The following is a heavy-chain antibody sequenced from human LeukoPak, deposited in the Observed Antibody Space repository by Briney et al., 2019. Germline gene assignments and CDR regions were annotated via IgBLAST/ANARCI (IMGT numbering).Heavy chain of an antibody. CDR1: AGSISSYN. CDR2: IYTSGST. Sequence: PSESLPPNNPNAAGSISSYNWSWIGPLDGKGLEWIGRIYTSGSTNYNPSLKSRVTMSVDTSKNQFSLKLSSVTAADTAVYYCAREGACERECRYEDGWFDPWGQGTLVTVSS. D-gene: IGHD2-2*01. V-gene: IGHV4-4*07. J-gene: IGHJ5*02. CDR3: AREGACERECRYEDGWFDP.